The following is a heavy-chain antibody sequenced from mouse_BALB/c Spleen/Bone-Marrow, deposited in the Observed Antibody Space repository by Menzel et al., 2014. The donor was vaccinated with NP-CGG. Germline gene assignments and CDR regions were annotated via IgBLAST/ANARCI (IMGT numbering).Heavy chain of an antibody. CDR1: GDSITSGY. CDR3: ARGGGSSYNYAMDY. Sequence: VKLVESGPSLVKPSQTLSLTCSVTGDSITSGYWNWIRKFPGNKLEYVGYISYSGSTYYNPSLKSRISITRDTSKNQYYLQLNSVTTEDTATYYCARGGGSSYNYAMDYWGQGTSVTVSS. V-gene: IGHV3-8*02. CDR2: ISYSGST. J-gene: IGHJ4*01. D-gene: IGHD1-1*01.